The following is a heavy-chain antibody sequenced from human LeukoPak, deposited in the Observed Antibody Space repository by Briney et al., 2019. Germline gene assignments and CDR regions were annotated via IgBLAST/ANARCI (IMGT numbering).Heavy chain of an antibody. CDR2: ISSSSSYI. D-gene: IGHD3-16*01. Sequence: GGSLRLSCAASGFTFRSYGMNCVRQAPGKGLEWVSSISSSSSYIYYADSLKGRFTISRDNAKNSLYLQMNSLRAEDTAVYYCARESRGGPFDYWGQGTLVTVSS. CDR1: GFTFRSYG. CDR3: ARESRGGPFDY. J-gene: IGHJ4*02. V-gene: IGHV3-21*01.